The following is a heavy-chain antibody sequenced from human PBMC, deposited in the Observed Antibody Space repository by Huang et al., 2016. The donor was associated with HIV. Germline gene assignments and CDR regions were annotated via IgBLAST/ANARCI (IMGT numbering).Heavy chain of an antibody. V-gene: IGHV4-39*01. D-gene: IGHD2-21*02. CDR3: SRQDEKGYCAGDCSNHYYFGLDV. CDR2: IYYSWST. CDR1: GVSISNSRYY. J-gene: IGHJ6*02. Sequence: QLQLQESGPGLVKPSETLSLTCTVSGVSISNSRYYWGWFRQPPGKGLEYIGSIYYSWSTYKNPSLKRRITMSSDSSKNHFSLKLNSVTAADTAVYYCSRQDEKGYCAGDCSNHYYFGLDVWGHGTTVTVS.